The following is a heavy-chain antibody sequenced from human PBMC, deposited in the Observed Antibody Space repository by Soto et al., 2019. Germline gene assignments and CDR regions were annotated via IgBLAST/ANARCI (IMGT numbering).Heavy chain of an antibody. CDR3: AKDRYSSSCCNWFDT. V-gene: IGHV3-23*01. CDR1: GFTFSSYA. CDR2: ISGSGGST. Sequence: PGGVPRLSCAASGFTFSSYAMSWVRQAPGKGLEWVSAISGSGGSTYYADSVKGRFTISRDNSKNTLYLQMNSLRAEDTAVYYCAKDRYSSSCCNWFDTWGQGTLVTVSS. J-gene: IGHJ5*02. D-gene: IGHD6-6*01.